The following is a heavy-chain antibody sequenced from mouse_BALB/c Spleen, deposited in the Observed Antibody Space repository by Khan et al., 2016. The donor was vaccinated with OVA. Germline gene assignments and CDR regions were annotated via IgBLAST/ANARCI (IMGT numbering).Heavy chain of an antibody. CDR3: AKEDYGSISCDY. CDR1: GFSLTDYG. J-gene: IGHJ2*01. Sequence: VELVESGPGLVAPSQSLSITCTVSGFSLTDYGVSWIRQPPGKGLEWLGTIWGGGSTYYNSALKSRLSISKDNSKSQVFLKMNSLQIDDTAMYYCAKEDYGSISCDYWGQGTTLTVAS. V-gene: IGHV2-6-5*01. D-gene: IGHD1-1*01. CDR2: IWGGGST.